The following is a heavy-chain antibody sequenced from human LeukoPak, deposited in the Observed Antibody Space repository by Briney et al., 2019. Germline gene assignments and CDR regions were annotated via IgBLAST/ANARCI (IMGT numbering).Heavy chain of an antibody. V-gene: IGHV4-30-4*01. J-gene: IGHJ4*02. CDR1: GGSISSDDYY. Sequence: SETLSLTCIVSGGSISSDDYYWSWIRQPPGKGLEWIGYILYSGSTYYNPSLKGRISISIDTSKSQFSLKLTSVTAADTAVYYCATSGGSASYYTLNHPYYFDYWGQGTLVTVSS. CDR2: ILYSGST. D-gene: IGHD3-22*01. CDR3: ATSGGSASYYTLNHPYYFDY.